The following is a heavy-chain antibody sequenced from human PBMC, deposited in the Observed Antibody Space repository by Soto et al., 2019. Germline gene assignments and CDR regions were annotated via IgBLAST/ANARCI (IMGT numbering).Heavy chain of an antibody. CDR2: ISPYNGET. D-gene: IGHD2-15*01. Sequence: ASVKVSCKASGYTFTSYGITWVRQAPGQGLEWMGWISPYNGETNNAQKLQGRVTMTTDTSTSTAYLELRSLRSDDTAMYYCARAYCSGDVWYDSWGQGTMVTVSS. CDR1: GYTFTSYG. V-gene: IGHV1-18*04. CDR3: ARAYCSGDVWYDS. J-gene: IGHJ5*01.